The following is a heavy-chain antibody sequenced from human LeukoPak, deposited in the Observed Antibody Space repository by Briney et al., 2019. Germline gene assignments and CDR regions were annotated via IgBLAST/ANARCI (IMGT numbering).Heavy chain of an antibody. Sequence: GGALRLSCAASGFTLNNCSMNWVRQAPGKGLEWVSYISTSSSTRYYADSVKGRFTISRDNAMNSLYLQMNSLRAEDTAVYYCARTRDPPTYYYFYMDVWGKGTTVTVSS. J-gene: IGHJ6*03. CDR3: ARTRDPPTYYYFYMDV. D-gene: IGHD1-1*01. CDR1: GFTLNNCS. V-gene: IGHV3-48*04. CDR2: ISTSSSTR.